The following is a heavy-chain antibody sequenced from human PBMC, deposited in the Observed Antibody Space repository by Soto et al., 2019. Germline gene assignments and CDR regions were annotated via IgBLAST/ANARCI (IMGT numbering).Heavy chain of an antibody. CDR2: ISGSGGST. Sequence: GSLRLSCAASGFTYSSYAMSWVRQAPGKGLEWVSAISGSGGSTYYADSVKGRFTISRDNSKNTLYLQMNSLRAEDTAVYYCAKPPRGHYYGSGSYYNPEISPYYHYGKAFSGQGTTVPVSS. D-gene: IGHD3-10*01. J-gene: IGHJ6*02. CDR3: AKPPRGHYYGSGSYYNPEISPYYHYGKAF. CDR1: GFTYSSYA. V-gene: IGHV3-23*01.